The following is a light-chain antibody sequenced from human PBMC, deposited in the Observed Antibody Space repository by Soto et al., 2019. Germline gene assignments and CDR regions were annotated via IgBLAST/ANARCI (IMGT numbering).Light chain of an antibody. V-gene: IGKV3-20*01. CDR3: QQFVSSVT. J-gene: IGKJ1*01. Sequence: EIVLTQSPGSLSLSPGERATLSCRASQSVDSSFFAWYQKKPGQAPRLLIYGASKRATGIPDRFSGSGSGTDFTPTISRLEPEDFAVYYCQQFVSSVTFGQGTKVEIK. CDR1: QSVDSSF. CDR2: GAS.